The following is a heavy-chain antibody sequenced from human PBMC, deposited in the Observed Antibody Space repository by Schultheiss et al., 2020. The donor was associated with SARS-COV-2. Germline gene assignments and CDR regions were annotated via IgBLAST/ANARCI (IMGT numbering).Heavy chain of an antibody. J-gene: IGHJ4*02. D-gene: IGHD4-17*01. CDR1: GGSISSGDYY. V-gene: IGHV4-39*07. CDR2: INHRGST. CDR3: ARDYGDRLDY. Sequence: SETLSLTCTVSGGSISSGDYYWSWIRQPPGKGLEWIGEINHRGSTNYNPSLKSRVTISVDTSKNQFSLKLSSVTAADTAVYYCARDYGDRLDYWGQGTLVTVSS.